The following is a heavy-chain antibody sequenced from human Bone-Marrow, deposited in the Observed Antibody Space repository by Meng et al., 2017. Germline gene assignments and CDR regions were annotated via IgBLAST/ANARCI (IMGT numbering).Heavy chain of an antibody. D-gene: IGHD2-21*02. CDR2: ISGDSVHI. Sequence: GESLKISCTASGFSFSSYSLKWVRQAPGKGLEWVSSISGDSVHIMYGDSAKGRFTTSRYDAESSMYLQMNDLGEEDTALSFCARFEMVTFLPIDSWGQGTMVTVSS. V-gene: IGHV3-21*01. CDR1: GFSFSSYS. J-gene: IGHJ4*02. CDR3: ARFEMVTFLPIDS.